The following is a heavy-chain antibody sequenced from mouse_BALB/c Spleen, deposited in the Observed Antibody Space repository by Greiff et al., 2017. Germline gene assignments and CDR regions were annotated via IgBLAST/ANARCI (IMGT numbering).Heavy chain of an antibody. J-gene: IGHJ1*01. Sequence: VQLKESGPELVKPGASVKISCKASGYTFTDYNMHWVKQSHGKSLEWIGYIYPYNGGTGYNQKFKSKATLTVDNSSSTAYMELRSLTSEDSAVYYCATGYGVWYFDVWGAGTTVTVSS. CDR2: IYPYNGGT. V-gene: IGHV1S29*02. D-gene: IGHD1-2*01. CDR1: GYTFTDYN. CDR3: ATGYGVWYFDV.